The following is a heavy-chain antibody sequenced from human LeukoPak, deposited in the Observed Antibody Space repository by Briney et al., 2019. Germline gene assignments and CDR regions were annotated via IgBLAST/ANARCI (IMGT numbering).Heavy chain of an antibody. CDR3: ATISTAMVPYFDY. CDR1: GYTFTGYY. D-gene: IGHD5-18*01. CDR2: ISAYNGNT. V-gene: IGHV1-18*04. Sequence: ASVKVSCKASGYTFTGYYMHWVRQAPGQGLEWMGWISAYNGNTNYAQKLQGRVTMTTDTSTSTAYMELRSLRSDDTAVYYCATISTAMVPYFDYWGQGTLVTVSS. J-gene: IGHJ4*02.